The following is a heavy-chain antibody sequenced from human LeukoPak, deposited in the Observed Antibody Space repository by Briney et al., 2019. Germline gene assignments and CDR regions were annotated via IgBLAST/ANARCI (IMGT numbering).Heavy chain of an antibody. CDR2: IYSGGST. CDR3: AREKTGAGLDY. CDR1: GFTVSSNY. J-gene: IGHJ4*02. Sequence: GESLRLSCAASGFTVSSNYMSWVRQAPGKGLEWVSVIYSGGSTYYADSVKGRFAISRDNSKNTLYLQMNSLRAEDTAVYYCAREKTGAGLDYWGQGTLVTVSS. V-gene: IGHV3-66*02.